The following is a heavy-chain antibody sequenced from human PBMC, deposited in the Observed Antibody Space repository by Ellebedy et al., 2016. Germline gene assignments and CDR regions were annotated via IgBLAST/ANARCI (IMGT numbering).Heavy chain of an antibody. J-gene: IGHJ6*02. CDR1: GGSFSGYY. CDR2: INHSGST. Sequence: SETLSLTXAVYGGSFSGYYWSWIRQPPGKGLEWIGEINHSGSTNYNPSLKSRVTISVDTSKNQFSLKLSSVTAADTAVYYCARVSYYYYGMDVWGQGTTVTVSS. CDR3: ARVSYYYYGMDV. V-gene: IGHV4-34*01.